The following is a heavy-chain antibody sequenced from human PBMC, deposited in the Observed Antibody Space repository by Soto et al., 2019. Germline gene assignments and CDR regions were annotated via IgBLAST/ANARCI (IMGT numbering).Heavy chain of an antibody. CDR1: GYTFTSYG. Sequence: QVQLVQSGAEVKKPGASVKVSCKASGYTFTSYGISWVRQAPGQGLEWMGWISAYNGNTNYAQKLQGRVTMTTDTSASTAYMELRSLRSEDTAVYSFVVAARPYYFDYWGQGTLVTLST. CDR2: ISAYNGNT. D-gene: IGHD2-15*01. V-gene: IGHV1-18*01. CDR3: VVAARPYYFDY. J-gene: IGHJ4*02.